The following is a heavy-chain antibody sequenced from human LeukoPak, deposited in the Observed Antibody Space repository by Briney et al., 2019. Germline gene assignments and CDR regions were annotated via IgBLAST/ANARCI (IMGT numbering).Heavy chain of an antibody. J-gene: IGHJ4*02. CDR2: IYYSGST. CDR3: ARGFSSSWYREGPDY. V-gene: IGHV4-39*07. CDR1: GGSISSSSYY. Sequence: SETLSLTCNVSGGSISSSSYYWGWIRQPPGKGLEWIGSIYYSGSTYYNPSLKSRVTISVDTSKNQFSLKLSSVTAADTAVYYCARGFSSSWYREGPDYWGQGTLVTVSS. D-gene: IGHD6-13*01.